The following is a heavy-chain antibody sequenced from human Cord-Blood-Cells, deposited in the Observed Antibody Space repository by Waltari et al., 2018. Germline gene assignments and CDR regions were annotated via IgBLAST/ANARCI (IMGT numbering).Heavy chain of an antibody. CDR1: GFTFSNAW. V-gene: IGHV3-15*01. J-gene: IGHJ4*02. CDR2: IKSKTDGGTT. CDR3: TTDPVITICGVVIPFSDY. D-gene: IGHD3-3*01. Sequence: EVQLVESGGGLVKPGGSLRLSCAASGFTFSNAWMSWVRQAPGKGLEWVGRIKSKTDGGTTDYAAPVKGRFTIARDDSKNTLYLQMNSLKTEDTAVYYCTTDPVITICGVVIPFSDYWGQGTLVTVSS.